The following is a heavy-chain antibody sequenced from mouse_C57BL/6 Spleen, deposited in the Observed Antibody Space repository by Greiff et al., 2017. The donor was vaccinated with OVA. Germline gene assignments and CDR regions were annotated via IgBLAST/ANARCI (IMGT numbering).Heavy chain of an antibody. CDR2: ISPGSGST. V-gene: IGHV1-55*01. CDR1: GYTFTSYC. Sequence: QVQLQQPGPELVKPGASVKLSCKASGYTFTSYCITWVKQTPGQGLEWIGHISPGSGSTNYNETFKSKATLTADTSSSTAYMQLSSLTSEDAAVYCCGRRGGCDGGGYWGQGALVTVAA. CDR3: GRRGGCDGGGY. J-gene: IGHJ3*02.